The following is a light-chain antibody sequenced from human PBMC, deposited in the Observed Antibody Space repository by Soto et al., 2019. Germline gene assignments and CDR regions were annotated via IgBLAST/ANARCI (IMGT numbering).Light chain of an antibody. Sequence: DVVLTQSPLSLPVTLGQPASISCRSSQGLVHSDGYTYLAWFQQRPGQVPRRLIHRASVRDSGVPDRFSGIGSGTYFTLIISRVEAEDVGVYYCMQGTYWPPTFGPGTRVDIK. CDR1: QGLVHSDGYTY. CDR2: RAS. CDR3: MQGTYWPPT. V-gene: IGKV2-30*02. J-gene: IGKJ3*01.